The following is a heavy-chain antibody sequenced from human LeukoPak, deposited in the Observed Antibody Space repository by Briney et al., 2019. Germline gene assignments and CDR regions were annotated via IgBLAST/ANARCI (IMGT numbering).Heavy chain of an antibody. CDR1: GYTFISYG. D-gene: IGHD4-23*01. J-gene: IGHJ4*02. CDR2: INTYNGYT. CDR3: GRELNKSFRGVTPEGSDY. Sequence: ASVKVSCKASGYTFISYGISWVRQAPGQGLEWTGWINTYNGYTNYAQKFQGRVTMTTDKSTRTAYMELRSLRSDDTAVYYCGRELNKSFRGVTPEGSDYWGQGTLVTVSP. V-gene: IGHV1-18*01.